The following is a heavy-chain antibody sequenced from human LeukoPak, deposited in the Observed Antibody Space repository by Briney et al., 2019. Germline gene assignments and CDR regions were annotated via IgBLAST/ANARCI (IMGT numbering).Heavy chain of an antibody. J-gene: IGHJ5*02. CDR2: IIPIFGTA. CDR3: ASYNWNDVFFDP. D-gene: IGHD1-1*01. Sequence: VASVKVSCKASGGTFSSYAISWVRQAPGQGLEWMGGIIPIFGTANYAQKFQGRVTITADESTSTAYMELSSLRSEDTAVYYCASYNWNDVFFDPWGQGTLVTASS. V-gene: IGHV1-69*13. CDR1: GGTFSSYA.